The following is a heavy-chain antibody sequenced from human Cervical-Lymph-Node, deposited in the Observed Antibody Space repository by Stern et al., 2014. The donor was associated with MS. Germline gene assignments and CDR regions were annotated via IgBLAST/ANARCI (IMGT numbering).Heavy chain of an antibody. V-gene: IGHV3-33*01. Sequence: MQLVESGGGVVQPGRSLRLSCAASGFTFSSSGMHWVRQAPDQGLEWLGIIWFDGSNGYYADSVKGRFTISRDNSKNTLYLQMNSLRAEDTAVYYCAREGGNSAEYFQHWGQGTLVTVSS. CDR3: AREGGNSAEYFQH. CDR2: IWFDGSNG. CDR1: GFTFSSSG. D-gene: IGHD4-23*01. J-gene: IGHJ1*01.